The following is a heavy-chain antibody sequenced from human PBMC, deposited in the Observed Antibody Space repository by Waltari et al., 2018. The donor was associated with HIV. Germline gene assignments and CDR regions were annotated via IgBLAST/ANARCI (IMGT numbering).Heavy chain of an antibody. D-gene: IGHD1-26*01. CDR3: AKVAGRSGSYSHYYYGMDV. V-gene: IGHV3-30*18. Sequence: QVQLVESGGGVVQPGGSLRLSCAASGFAFKNFAMHWVRQAPGKGLEWVAVISYDGDQYYADSVKGRFPISRDNSKKSLFLQMSSLRPEDSAVYYCAKVAGRSGSYSHYYYGMDVWGQGTTVTVS. J-gene: IGHJ6*02. CDR1: GFAFKNFA. CDR2: ISYDGDQ.